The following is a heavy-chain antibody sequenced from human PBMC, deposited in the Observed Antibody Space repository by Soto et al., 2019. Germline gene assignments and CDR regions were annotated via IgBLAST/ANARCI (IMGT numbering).Heavy chain of an antibody. J-gene: IGHJ6*02. Sequence: WASVKVSCKASGYTFTGYYMHWVRQAPGQGLEWMGWINPNSGGTNYAQKFQGWVTMTRDTSISTAYMELSRLRSDDTAVYYCARGASLVRGGAYYYYGMDVWGQGTTVTVSS. V-gene: IGHV1-2*04. CDR1: GYTFTGYY. CDR2: INPNSGGT. D-gene: IGHD2-15*01. CDR3: ARGASLVRGGAYYYYGMDV.